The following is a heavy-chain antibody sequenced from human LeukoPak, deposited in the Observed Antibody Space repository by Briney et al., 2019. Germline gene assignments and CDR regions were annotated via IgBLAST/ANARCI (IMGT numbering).Heavy chain of an antibody. J-gene: IGHJ5*02. Sequence: PSETLSLTCTVSGGSISSSSYYWGWIRQPPGKGLEWIGSIYYSGSTYYNPSLKSRVTISVDTSKNQFSLKLSSVTAADTAVYYCARLHSGSYWFDPWGQGTLVTVSS. CDR1: GGSISSSSYY. CDR3: ARLHSGSYWFDP. CDR2: IYYSGST. D-gene: IGHD1-26*01. V-gene: IGHV4-39*01.